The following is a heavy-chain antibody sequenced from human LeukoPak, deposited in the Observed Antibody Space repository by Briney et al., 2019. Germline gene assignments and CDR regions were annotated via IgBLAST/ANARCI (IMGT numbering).Heavy chain of an antibody. D-gene: IGHD2-2*01. CDR1: GYTFTGYY. V-gene: IGHV1-2*02. CDR3: ARDQNYCSSTSCFYYYYYGMDV. J-gene: IGHJ6*02. CDR2: INPNSGGT. Sequence: ASVKVFCKASGYTFTGYYMHWVRQAPGQGLEWMGWINPNSGGTNYAQKFQGRVTMTRDTSISTAYMELSRLRSDDTAVYYCARDQNYCSSTSCFYYYYYGMDVWGQGTTVTVSS.